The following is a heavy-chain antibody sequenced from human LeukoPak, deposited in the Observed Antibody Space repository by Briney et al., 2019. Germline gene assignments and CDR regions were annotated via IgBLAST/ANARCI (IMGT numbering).Heavy chain of an antibody. CDR2: LSGSGATS. Sequence: AGGSLRLSCAASGFSFSKYAMSWVRQVPGKGLEWVSTLSGSGATSSYADSVQGRFSISRDNSNNTLYLQMNSLRAEDTALYYYAKDRIVLTVYAFDSWGQGTLVTVSS. V-gene: IGHV3-23*01. D-gene: IGHD2-8*01. CDR1: GFSFSKYA. J-gene: IGHJ4*02. CDR3: AKDRIVLTVYAFDS.